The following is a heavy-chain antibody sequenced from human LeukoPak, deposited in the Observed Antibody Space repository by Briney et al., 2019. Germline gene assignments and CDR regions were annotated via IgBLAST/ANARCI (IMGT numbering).Heavy chain of an antibody. V-gene: IGHV1-2*02. D-gene: IGHD3-10*01. CDR3: ARDSGVFARGVIITALLGY. Sequence: ASVKVSCKASGYTFTGYYMHWVRQAPGQGLEWMGWINPNSGGTNYAQKFQGRVTMTRDTSISTAYMELSRLRSDDTAVYYCARDSGVFARGVIITALLGYWGQGTLVTVSS. CDR1: GYTFTGYY. J-gene: IGHJ4*02. CDR2: INPNSGGT.